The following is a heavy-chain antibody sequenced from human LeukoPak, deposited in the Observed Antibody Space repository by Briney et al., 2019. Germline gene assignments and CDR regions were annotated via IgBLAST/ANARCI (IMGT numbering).Heavy chain of an antibody. CDR2: FYTSGST. D-gene: IGHD6-6*01. V-gene: IGHV4-61*02. Sequence: SETLSLTCTVSGGSISSDGYYWSWIRQPAGKGLEWIGRFYTSGSTNYNPSLKSRVTMSVDTSKNQFSLYLNSVTAADTAVYYCARDLPIAARPNAFDIWGQGTVVTVSS. CDR3: ARDLPIAARPNAFDI. CDR1: GGSISSDGYY. J-gene: IGHJ3*02.